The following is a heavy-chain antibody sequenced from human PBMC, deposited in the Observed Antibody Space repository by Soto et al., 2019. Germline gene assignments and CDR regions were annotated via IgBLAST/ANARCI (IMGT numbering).Heavy chain of an antibody. J-gene: IGHJ6*02. CDR1: GYTFTSYD. Sequence: VKVSCKASGYTFTSYDINWVRQATGQGLEWMGWMNPNSGNTGYAQKFQGRVTMTRNTSISTAYMELSSLRSEDTAVYYCARGNYDILTGLYYYGMDVWGQGTTVTVSS. D-gene: IGHD3-9*01. CDR3: ARGNYDILTGLYYYGMDV. CDR2: MNPNSGNT. V-gene: IGHV1-8*02.